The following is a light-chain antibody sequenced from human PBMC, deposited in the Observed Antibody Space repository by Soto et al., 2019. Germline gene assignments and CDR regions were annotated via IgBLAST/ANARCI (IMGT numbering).Light chain of an antibody. Sequence: QSALTQPRSVSGSPGQSVTISCTGTSSDVGGYNYVSWYQQHPGKAPKLMIYDVSKRPSGVPDRFSGSKSGNTASLTISGLQAEAEADYYCCSYAGSYTFLVFGGCTQLTVL. V-gene: IGLV2-11*01. CDR1: SSDVGGYNY. J-gene: IGLJ2*01. CDR2: DVS. CDR3: CSYAGSYTFLV.